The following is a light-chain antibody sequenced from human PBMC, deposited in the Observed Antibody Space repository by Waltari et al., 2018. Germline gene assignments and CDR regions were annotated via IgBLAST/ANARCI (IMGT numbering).Light chain of an antibody. CDR2: NNS. J-gene: IGLJ3*02. CDR1: SSNIGRNS. Sequence: SVLTQPPSASGTPGQRVTISCSGTSSNIGRNSVNWYQQVPGTAPKLLIYNNSQRPSGVPDRFSGSKSGTSASLDISVLQSEDEADYYCAAWDDSLNGVFGGGTKLTVL. CDR3: AAWDDSLNGV. V-gene: IGLV1-44*01.